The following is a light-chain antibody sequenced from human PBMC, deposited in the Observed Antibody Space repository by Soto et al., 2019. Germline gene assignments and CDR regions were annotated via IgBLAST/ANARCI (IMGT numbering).Light chain of an antibody. CDR1: SSNIGATYD. Sequence: QSVLTQPPSVSGASGERVTISCTGSSSNIGATYDVQWYQQLPGTAPKLLIYGNSNRPSGVPDRFSGSKSGTSASLAITGLQADDEADYYCQSYDSSLSAHYVFRTGIKLTVL. CDR3: QSYDSSLSAHYV. CDR2: GNS. V-gene: IGLV1-40*01. J-gene: IGLJ1*01.